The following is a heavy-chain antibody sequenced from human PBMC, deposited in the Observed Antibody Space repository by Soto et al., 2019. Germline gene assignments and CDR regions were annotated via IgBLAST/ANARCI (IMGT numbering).Heavy chain of an antibody. Sequence: PGGSLRLSCAASGFTFSDYYMSWIRQAPGKGLEWVSYISSSSSYTNYADSVKGRFTISRDNAKNSLYLQMNSLRAEDTAVYYCARGGDTRAYYYDSSGYYPAPSYYGMDVWGQGTTVTVSS. CDR1: GFTFSDYY. CDR2: ISSSSSYT. V-gene: IGHV3-11*05. D-gene: IGHD3-22*01. J-gene: IGHJ6*02. CDR3: ARGGDTRAYYYDSSGYYPAPSYYGMDV.